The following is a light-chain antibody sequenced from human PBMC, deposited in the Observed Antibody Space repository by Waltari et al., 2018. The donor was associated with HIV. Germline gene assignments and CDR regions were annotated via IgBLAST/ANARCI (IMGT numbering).Light chain of an antibody. CDR2: DVS. Sequence: QSALTQPASVSGSPGQSFTISCTGSSSDVGGYNYFPWYQQHPGKAPRLMIYDVSTRPSGVSDRFSGSKSGDTASLTISGLQAEDEADYYCESYTSTSVWVFGGGTRLTVL. J-gene: IGLJ3*02. CDR1: SSDVGGYNY. V-gene: IGLV2-14*03. CDR3: ESYTSTSVWV.